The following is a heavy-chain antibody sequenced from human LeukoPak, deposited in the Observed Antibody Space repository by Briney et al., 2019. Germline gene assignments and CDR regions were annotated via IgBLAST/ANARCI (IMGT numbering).Heavy chain of an antibody. CDR3: ARDGPDYGDYINFDY. Sequence: ASVKVSCKASGYTFTSYAMHWVRQAPGQRLEWMGWISAYNGKTNYAQKLQGRVTMTTDTSTNTAYMELRSLRSDDTAVYYCARDGPDYGDYINFDYWGQGTLVTVSS. V-gene: IGHV1-18*01. J-gene: IGHJ4*02. CDR1: GYTFTSYA. CDR2: ISAYNGKT. D-gene: IGHD4-17*01.